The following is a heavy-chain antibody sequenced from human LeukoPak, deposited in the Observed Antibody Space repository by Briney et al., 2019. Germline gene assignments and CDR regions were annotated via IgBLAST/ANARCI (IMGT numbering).Heavy chain of an antibody. CDR1: GYSFADYY. V-gene: IGHV1-2*02. J-gene: IGHJ5*02. CDR3: ARADRLDGGPYLIGP. Sequence: ASVKVSCKTSGYSFADYYMHWVRQAPGQGLEWMGWINPKSGGTSSAQKFQGRVTMTRDTSITTVYMEVSWLTSDDTAIYYCARADRLDGGPYLIGPWGQGTLVTVSS. CDR2: INPKSGGT. D-gene: IGHD2-21*01.